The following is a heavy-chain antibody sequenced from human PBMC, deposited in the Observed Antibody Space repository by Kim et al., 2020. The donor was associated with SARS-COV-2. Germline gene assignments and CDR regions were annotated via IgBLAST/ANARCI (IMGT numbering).Heavy chain of an antibody. CDR3: LKGGWGWIWDY. V-gene: IGHV3-23*01. CDR2: IDGSDGTT. CDR1: GFTFTGHA. Sequence: GGSLRLSCTTSGFTFTGHAMSWVRQAPGQGLEWVSSIDGSDGTTYYVDSVKGRFSISRDDFKNTLYLQMSALRADDTAAYYCLKGGWGWIWDYWGQGTLV. D-gene: IGHD2-21*01. J-gene: IGHJ4*02.